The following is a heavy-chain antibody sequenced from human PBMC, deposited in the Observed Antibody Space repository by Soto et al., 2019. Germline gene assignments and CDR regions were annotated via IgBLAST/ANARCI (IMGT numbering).Heavy chain of an antibody. CDR2: INPNSGGT. V-gene: IGHV1-2*02. J-gene: IGHJ5*02. D-gene: IGHD3-22*01. CDR3: ARDRSSGYYYVGWFDP. CDR1: GYTFTGYY. Sequence: QVQLVQSGAEVKKPGASVKVSCKASGYTFTGYYMHWVRQAPGQGLEWMGWINPNSGGTNYAQEFQGRVTMTRDTSISTAYMELSRLRSDDTAVYYCARDRSSGYYYVGWFDPWGQGTLVTVSS.